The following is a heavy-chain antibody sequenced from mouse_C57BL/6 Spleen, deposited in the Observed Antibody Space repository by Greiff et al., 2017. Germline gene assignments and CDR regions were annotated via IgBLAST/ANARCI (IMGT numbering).Heavy chain of an antibody. CDR2: ILPGSGST. D-gene: IGHD1-1*01. CDR1: GYTFTGYW. J-gene: IGHJ3*01. CDR3: ARRDSYYGSSYWFAY. V-gene: IGHV1-9*01. Sequence: QVQLKESGAELMKPGASVKLSCKATGYTFTGYWIEWVKQRPGHGLEWIGEILPGSGSTNYNEKFKGKATFTADTSPNTAYMQLSSLTTEDSALYYCARRDSYYGSSYWFAYWGQGTLVTVSA.